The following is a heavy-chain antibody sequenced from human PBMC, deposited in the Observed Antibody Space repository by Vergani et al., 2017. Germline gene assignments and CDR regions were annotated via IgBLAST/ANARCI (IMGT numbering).Heavy chain of an antibody. CDR1: GGSISSYY. Sequence: QVQLQESGPGLVKPSETLSLTCTVSGGSISSYYWSWIRQPAGKGLEWIGRIYTSGSTNYNPSLKSRVTMSVDTSKNQFSLKLSSVTAADTAVYYCAKDPCHSSTSCYYYYGMDVWGQGTTVTVSS. CDR3: AKDPCHSSTSCYYYYGMDV. D-gene: IGHD2-2*01. CDR2: IYTSGST. V-gene: IGHV4-4*07. J-gene: IGHJ6*02.